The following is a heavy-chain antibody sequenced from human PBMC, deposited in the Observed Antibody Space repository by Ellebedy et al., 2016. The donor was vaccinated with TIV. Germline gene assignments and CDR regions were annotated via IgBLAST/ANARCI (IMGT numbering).Heavy chain of an antibody. CDR1: GGSIGSGDHY. J-gene: IGHJ6*02. D-gene: IGHD2-8*01. V-gene: IGHV4-30-4*01. CDR3: ARRDGVMGSGGYYYYGMDV. CDR2: IYYSGAT. Sequence: MPSETLSLTCTVSGGSIGSGDHYRSWIRQSPGKGLEWMGYIYYSGATYYNPSIKSRLTMSVDTSKNQFSLTLRSVTAADTAVYYCARRDGVMGSGGYYYYGMDVWGQGTTVTVSS.